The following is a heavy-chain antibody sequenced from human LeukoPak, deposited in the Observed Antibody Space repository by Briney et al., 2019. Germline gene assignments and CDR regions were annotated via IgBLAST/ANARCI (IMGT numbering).Heavy chain of an antibody. Sequence: PGRSLRLSCTASGFTFGDYAMSWVRQAPGKGLEWVVFIRSKAYGGTTEYAASVKGRFTISRDDSKSIAYLQMNSLNTEDTAVYYCTSAYCGGDCYFQHWGQGTLVTVSS. CDR3: TSAYCGGDCYFQH. CDR1: GFTFGDYA. D-gene: IGHD2-21*02. J-gene: IGHJ1*01. V-gene: IGHV3-49*04. CDR2: IRSKAYGGTT.